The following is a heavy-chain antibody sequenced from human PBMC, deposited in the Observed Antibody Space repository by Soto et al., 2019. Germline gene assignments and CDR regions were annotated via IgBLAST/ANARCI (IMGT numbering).Heavy chain of an antibody. CDR2: ISYDGSNK. CDR3: AKQWSYFDY. D-gene: IGHD2-15*01. CDR1: GFTFSSYG. J-gene: IGHJ4*02. Sequence: QVQLVESGGGVVQPRRSLRLSCAASGFTFSSYGMHWVRQAPGKGLEWVAVISYDGSNKYYADSVKGRFTISRDNSKNSLYLQMNSLRAEDTAVYYCAKQWSYFDYWGQGTLVTVSS. V-gene: IGHV3-30*18.